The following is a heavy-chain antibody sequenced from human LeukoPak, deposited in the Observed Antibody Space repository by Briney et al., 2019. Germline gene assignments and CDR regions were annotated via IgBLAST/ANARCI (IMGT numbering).Heavy chain of an antibody. CDR2: IYGGGNI. J-gene: IGHJ4*02. D-gene: IGHD5-24*01. CDR3: ARGAGYNYPYYFDY. V-gene: IGHV3-53*01. Sequence: GGSLRLSCAASGFTVGSNYMNWVRQAPGKGLEWVSVIYGGGNIYYADSVKGRFTISRDNSKNTLYLQMNGLRAEDTAVYYCARGAGYNYPYYFDYWGQGTLVTVSS. CDR1: GFTVGSNY.